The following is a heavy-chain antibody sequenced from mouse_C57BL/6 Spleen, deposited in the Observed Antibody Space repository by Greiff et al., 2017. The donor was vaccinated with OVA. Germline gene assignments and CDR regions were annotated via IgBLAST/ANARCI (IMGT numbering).Heavy chain of an antibody. CDR1: GYTFTDYY. V-gene: IGHV1-26*01. CDR3: ARSQLRLRRYYFDY. Sequence: EVQLQQSGPELVKPGASVKISCKASGYTFTDYYMNWVKQSHGKSLEWIGDINPNNGGTSYNQKFKGKATLTVDKSSSTAYMELRSLTSEDSAVYYCARSQLRLRRYYFDYWGQGTTLTVSS. CDR2: INPNNGGT. J-gene: IGHJ2*01. D-gene: IGHD3-2*02.